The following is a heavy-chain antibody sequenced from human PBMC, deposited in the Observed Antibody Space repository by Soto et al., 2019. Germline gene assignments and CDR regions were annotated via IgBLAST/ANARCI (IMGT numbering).Heavy chain of an antibody. V-gene: IGHV4-39*01. D-gene: IGHD1-26*01. CDR3: ATQEVGGSYVYPFDP. J-gene: IGHJ5*02. CDR1: GGSITSSSYY. CDR2: IYYSGST. Sequence: QLHLRESGPGLVKPSETLSLTCTVSGGSITSSSYYWGWIRQPPGKGLEWIGSIYYSGSTYYNPSLKSRATISVAPSKIPFSLKLSSVTAADTAVYYCATQEVGGSYVYPFDPWGQGTLVTVSS.